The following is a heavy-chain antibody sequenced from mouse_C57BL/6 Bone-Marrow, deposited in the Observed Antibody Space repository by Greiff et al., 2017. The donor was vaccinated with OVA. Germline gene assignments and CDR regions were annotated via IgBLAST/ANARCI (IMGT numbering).Heavy chain of an antibody. Sequence: DVMLVESGGGLVQPGGSMKLSCAASGFTFSDAWMDWVRQSPEKGLEWVAEIRNKANNHATYYAESVKGRFTISRDDSKSSVYLQMNSLRAEDTGIYYCTLSIYYYGSIFDYWGEGATLTVSS. CDR2: IRNKANNHAT. CDR3: TLSIYYYGSIFDY. CDR1: GFTFSDAW. J-gene: IGHJ2*01. V-gene: IGHV6-6*01. D-gene: IGHD1-1*01.